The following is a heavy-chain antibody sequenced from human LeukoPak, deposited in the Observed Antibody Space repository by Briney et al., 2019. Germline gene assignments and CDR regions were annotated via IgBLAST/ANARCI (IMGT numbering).Heavy chain of an antibody. CDR3: ATEKWELLPSFDY. D-gene: IGHD1-26*01. CDR1: GFTFSSYG. CDR2: IWYDGSNK. J-gene: IGHJ4*02. V-gene: IGHV3-33*01. Sequence: GGSLRLSCAASGFTFSSYGMHWVRQAPGKGLEWVAVIWYDGSNKYYADSVKGRFTISRDNSKNTLYLQMNSLRAEDTAVYYCATEKWELLPSFDYWGQGTLVTVSS.